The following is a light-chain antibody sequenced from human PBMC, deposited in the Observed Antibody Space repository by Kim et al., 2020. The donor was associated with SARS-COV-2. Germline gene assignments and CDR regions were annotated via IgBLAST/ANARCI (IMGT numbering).Light chain of an antibody. J-gene: IGKJ4*01. CDR1: QGISTD. CDR2: GAS. CDR3: QQYNTYPLT. Sequence: ASVGDRVTITCRASQGISTDLAWFQQRPGKAPTSLIYGASSLQSGVPSKFSGSGSGTDFILTISSLQPEDFATYYCQQYNTYPLTFGGGTKVDIK. V-gene: IGKV1-16*02.